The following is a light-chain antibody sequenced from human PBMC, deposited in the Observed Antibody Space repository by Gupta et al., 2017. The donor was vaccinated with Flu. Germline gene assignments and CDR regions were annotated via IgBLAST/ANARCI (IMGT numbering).Light chain of an antibody. CDR1: NIEIKT. CDR3: QVWHNSGEV. J-gene: IGLJ2*01. Sequence: SYVLTQPPSVSVAPGQTAKITCGGDNIEIKTVNWYQQKPGQAPVLVVYGDSDRPSGIPERFSGSNSGNTATLTISRVEAGDEADYYCQVWHNSGEVFGGGTKLTVL. V-gene: IGLV3-21*02. CDR2: GDS.